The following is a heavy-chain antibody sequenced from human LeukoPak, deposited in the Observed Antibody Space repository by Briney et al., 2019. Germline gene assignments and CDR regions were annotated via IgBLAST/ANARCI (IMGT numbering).Heavy chain of an antibody. V-gene: IGHV1-46*01. CDR1: GYTFTSYY. CDR2: INPSGGSA. CDR3: ARVSGAARPDY. J-gene: IGHJ4*02. Sequence: GASVKVSCKASGYTFTSYYMHWVRQAPGQGLEWMGIINPSGGSASYAQKFQGRVTMTRDTSTSTAYMELRSLRSDDTAVYYCARVSGAARPDYWGQGTLVTVSS. D-gene: IGHD6-6*01.